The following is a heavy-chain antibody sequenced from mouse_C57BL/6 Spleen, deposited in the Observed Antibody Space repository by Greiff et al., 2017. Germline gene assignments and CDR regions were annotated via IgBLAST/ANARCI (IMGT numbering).Heavy chain of an antibody. Sequence: EVQLQQSGAELVRPGASVKLSCTASGFNIKDDYMHWVKQRPEQGLEWIGWIDPENGDTEYASKFQGKATIPADTSSNTAYLQLSSLTSEDTAVYYCTTRKVYDGYSWFAYWGQGTLVTVSA. J-gene: IGHJ3*01. V-gene: IGHV14-4*01. CDR2: IDPENGDT. CDR1: GFNIKDDY. CDR3: TTRKVYDGYSWFAY. D-gene: IGHD2-3*01.